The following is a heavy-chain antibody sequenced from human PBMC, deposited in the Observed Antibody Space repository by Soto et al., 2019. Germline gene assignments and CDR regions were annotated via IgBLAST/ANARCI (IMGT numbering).Heavy chain of an antibody. D-gene: IGHD4-17*01. CDR2: IIPILGIA. CDR3: ASPLTTVTTLDY. Sequence: QVQLVQSGAEVKKPGSSVKVSCKASGGTFSNYTISWVRQAPGQGLEWMGRIIPILGIANYAQKFQGRVTIPADKSTSTAYMELSSLRSEDTAVYYCASPLTTVTTLDYWGQGTLVTVSS. V-gene: IGHV1-69*02. J-gene: IGHJ4*02. CDR1: GGTFSNYT.